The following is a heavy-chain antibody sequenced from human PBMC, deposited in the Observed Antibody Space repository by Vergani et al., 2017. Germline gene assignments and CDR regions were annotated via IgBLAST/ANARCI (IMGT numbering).Heavy chain of an antibody. V-gene: IGHV3-73*01. CDR1: GFTFSGSA. J-gene: IGHJ6*02. D-gene: IGHD2-15*01. CDR3: TRPGGDCSGGSCAYYYYYGMDV. Sequence: EVQLVESGGGLVQPGGSLKLSCAASGFTFSGSAMHWVRQASGKGLEWVGRIRSKANSYATAYAASVKGRFTISRDDSKNTAYLQMNSLKTEDTAVYYCTRPGGDCSGGSCAYYYYYGMDVWGQVTTVTVSS. CDR2: IRSKANSYAT.